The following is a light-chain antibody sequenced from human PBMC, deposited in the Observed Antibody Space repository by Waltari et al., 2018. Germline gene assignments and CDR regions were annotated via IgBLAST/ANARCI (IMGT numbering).Light chain of an antibody. Sequence: QSALTQPRSVSGSPGQSVTISCTGTSSDVGCYNYVAWHQQHPGKAPKLMIYDVSKRPSGVPDRFSGSKSGNTASLTISGLQAEDEADYYCCSYAGSYTWVFGGGTKLTVL. CDR2: DVS. J-gene: IGLJ3*02. CDR1: SSDVGCYNY. V-gene: IGLV2-11*01. CDR3: CSYAGSYTWV.